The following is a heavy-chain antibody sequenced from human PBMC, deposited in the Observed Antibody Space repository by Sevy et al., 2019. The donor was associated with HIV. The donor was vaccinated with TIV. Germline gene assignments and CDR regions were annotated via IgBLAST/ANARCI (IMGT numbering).Heavy chain of an antibody. CDR3: TRPTSGSYSSAYYGMDV. Sequence: GGSLRLSCAASGFTFSGSAMHWVRQASGKGLEWVGRIRSKANSYATANAASVKGRFTISRDDSKNTAYLQMNSLKTEDTAVYYCTRPTSGSYSSAYYGMDVWGQGTTVTVSS. J-gene: IGHJ6*02. CDR2: IRSKANSYAT. D-gene: IGHD1-26*01. V-gene: IGHV3-73*01. CDR1: GFTFSGSA.